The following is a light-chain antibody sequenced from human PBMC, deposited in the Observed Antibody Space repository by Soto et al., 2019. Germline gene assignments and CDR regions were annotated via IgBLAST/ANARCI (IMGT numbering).Light chain of an antibody. V-gene: IGLV2-11*01. CDR2: DVT. CDR1: SGDVGAYDR. CDR3: CSHAGGSSWV. Sequence: QSVLTQPRSVSGSPGQSVTIACTGTSGDVGAYDRVSGYQHHPTKAPKLIIYDVTNRPSGVPYRFSGSKSGSTASLTISGLQAEDEADYYCCSHAGGSSWVFGGGTKLTVL. J-gene: IGLJ3*02.